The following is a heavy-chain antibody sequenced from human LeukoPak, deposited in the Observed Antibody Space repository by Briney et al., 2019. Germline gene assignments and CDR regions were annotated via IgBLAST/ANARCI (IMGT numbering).Heavy chain of an antibody. D-gene: IGHD6-6*01. Sequence: SETLSLTCTVSGGPISSGSYYWSWIRQPAGKGLEWIGRIYTSGSTNYNPSLKSRVTISVDTSKNQFSLKLSSVTAADTAVYYCARAGMAARRFWFDPWGQGTLVTLSS. CDR1: GGPISSGSYY. J-gene: IGHJ5*02. V-gene: IGHV4-61*02. CDR3: ARAGMAARRFWFDP. CDR2: IYTSGST.